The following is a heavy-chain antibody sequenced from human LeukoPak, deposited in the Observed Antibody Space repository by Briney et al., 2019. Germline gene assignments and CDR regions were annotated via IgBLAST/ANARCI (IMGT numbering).Heavy chain of an antibody. J-gene: IGHJ6*02. CDR2: INSDGSST. V-gene: IGHV3-74*01. CDR1: GFTFSSYW. Sequence: PGGSLRLSCAASGFTFSSYWMHWVRQAPGKGLVWVSRINSDGSSTSYADSVKGRFTISRDDAKNTLYLQMNSLRAEDTAVYYCARELTYDSNYGMDVWGQGTTVTVSS. CDR3: ARELTYDSNYGMDV. D-gene: IGHD3-22*01.